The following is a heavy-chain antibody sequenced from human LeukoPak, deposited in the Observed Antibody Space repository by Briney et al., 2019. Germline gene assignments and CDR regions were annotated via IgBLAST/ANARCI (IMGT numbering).Heavy chain of an antibody. V-gene: IGHV3-30-3*01. CDR3: ARERCSGGSCYFDY. Sequence: PGGSLRLSCAASGFTVSSNYMSWVRQAPGKGLEWVAVITNDGSNINYAESVRSRFTISRDNSKNTLSLQMNSLRAEDTAVYYCARERCSGGSCYFDYWGQGTLVTVSS. CDR2: ITNDGSNI. D-gene: IGHD2-15*01. J-gene: IGHJ4*02. CDR1: GFTVSSNY.